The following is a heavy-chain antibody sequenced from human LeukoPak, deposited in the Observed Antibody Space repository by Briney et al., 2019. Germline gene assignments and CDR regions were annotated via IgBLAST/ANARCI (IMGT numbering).Heavy chain of an antibody. CDR3: ARGYYDRSGYYFDY. Sequence: PGGSLRLSCAASGFTFSSYGMHWVRQAPGKGLEWVGVICYDGTNKYYVDSVKGRFTISRDNSKNTLYLQMNSLRAEDTAVYYCARGYYDRSGYYFDYWGQGNLVTVSS. CDR1: GFTFSSYG. J-gene: IGHJ4*02. V-gene: IGHV3-33*01. D-gene: IGHD3-22*01. CDR2: ICYDGTNK.